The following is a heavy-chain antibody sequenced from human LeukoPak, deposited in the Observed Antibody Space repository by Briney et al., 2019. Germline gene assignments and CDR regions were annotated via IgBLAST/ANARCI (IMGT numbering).Heavy chain of an antibody. CDR2: ISAYNGNT. J-gene: IGHJ6*04. V-gene: IGHV1-18*04. CDR1: GYTFTSYG. D-gene: IGHD2-15*01. Sequence: ASVKVSCKASGYTFTSYGISWVRQAPGQGLEWMGWISAYNGNTNYAQKLQGRVTMTTGTSTSTAYMELRSLRSDDTAVYYCARGGAYCSGGSCYSDYYYGMDVWGKGTTVTVSS. CDR3: ARGGAYCSGGSCYSDYYYGMDV.